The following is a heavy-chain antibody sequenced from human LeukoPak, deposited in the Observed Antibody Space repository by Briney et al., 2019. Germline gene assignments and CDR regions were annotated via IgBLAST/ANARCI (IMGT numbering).Heavy chain of an antibody. CDR1: GFTFSSYS. Sequence: GGSLRLSCAASGFTFSSYSMNWVRQAPGKGLEWVSYISSSSSTIYYADSAKGRFTISRDNAKNSLYLQMNSLRAEDTAVYYCARDSAVVHDAFDIWGQGTMVTVSS. CDR2: ISSSSSTI. CDR3: ARDSAVVHDAFDI. V-gene: IGHV3-48*01. J-gene: IGHJ3*02. D-gene: IGHD6-19*01.